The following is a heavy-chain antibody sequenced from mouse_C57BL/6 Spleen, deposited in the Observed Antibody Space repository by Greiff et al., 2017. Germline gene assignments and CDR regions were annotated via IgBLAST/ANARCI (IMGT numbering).Heavy chain of an antibody. CDR2: INPGSGGT. Sequence: VQLVESGAELVRPGTSVKVSCKASGYAFTNYLIEWVKQRPGQGLEWIGVINPGSGGTNYNEKFKGKATLTADKTSSTAYMQLSSLTSEDSAVYFCARRGYSNYGFAYWGQGTLVTVSA. V-gene: IGHV1-54*01. CDR3: ARRGYSNYGFAY. D-gene: IGHD2-5*01. J-gene: IGHJ3*01. CDR1: GYAFTNYL.